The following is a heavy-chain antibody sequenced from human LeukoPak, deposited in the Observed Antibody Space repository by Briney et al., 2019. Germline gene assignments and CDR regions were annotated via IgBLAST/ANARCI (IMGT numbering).Heavy chain of an antibody. D-gene: IGHD3-16*02. J-gene: IGHJ4*02. CDR1: GGSIDSTNW. Sequence: SETLSLTCDVSGGSIDSTNWWNWVRQPPGKGLEWIGEIHHDGRINYNPSLKSRVTLSVDKPKNQFSLRLNSVTAADTAMYYCARSHDHLWGNYPDYWGQGTLVTVSS. CDR2: IHHDGRI. V-gene: IGHV4/OR15-8*01. CDR3: ARSHDHLWGNYPDY.